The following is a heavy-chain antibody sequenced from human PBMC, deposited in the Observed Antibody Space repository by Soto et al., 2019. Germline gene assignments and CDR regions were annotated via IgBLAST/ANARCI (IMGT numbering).Heavy chain of an antibody. Sequence: PGGSLRLSCVASGFNFSNFDMNWVRQAPGRGLEWISLISERCITTTYADSVRSRFTVSRDDAQSSLYLQMDRLTVEDTGVYYCARGGVVWGRGVMVTVYS. D-gene: IGHD2-8*01. V-gene: IGHV3-48*03. J-gene: IGHJ4*02. CDR3: ARGGVV. CDR2: ISERCITT. CDR1: GFNFSNFD.